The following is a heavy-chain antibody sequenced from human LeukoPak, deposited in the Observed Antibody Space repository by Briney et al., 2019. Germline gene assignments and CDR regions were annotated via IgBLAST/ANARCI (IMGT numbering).Heavy chain of an antibody. CDR1: GYTFTSYG. Sequence: ASVKVSCKASGYTFTSYGISWVRQAPGQGLEWMGWISAYNGNTNYAQKLQGRVTMTTDTSTSTAYMELRSLISDDTAVYYCARDGSIAARVDYYYYYYMDVWGKGTTVTVSS. CDR2: ISAYNGNT. J-gene: IGHJ6*03. D-gene: IGHD6-6*01. CDR3: ARDGSIAARVDYYYYYYMDV. V-gene: IGHV1-18*01.